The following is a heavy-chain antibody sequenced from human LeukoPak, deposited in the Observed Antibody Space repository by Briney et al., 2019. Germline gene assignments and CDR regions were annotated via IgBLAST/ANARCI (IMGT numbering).Heavy chain of an antibody. CDR2: IYYSGST. V-gene: IGHV4-59*01. Sequence: PSETLSLTCTVSGGSISNYYWSWIRQPPGKGLEWIGYIYYSGSTNYNPSLKSRVTISVDTSKNQFSLKLSSVTAADTAVYYCARVAGNAFDIWGQGTMVTVSS. CDR1: GGSISNYY. J-gene: IGHJ3*02. D-gene: IGHD6-19*01. CDR3: ARVAGNAFDI.